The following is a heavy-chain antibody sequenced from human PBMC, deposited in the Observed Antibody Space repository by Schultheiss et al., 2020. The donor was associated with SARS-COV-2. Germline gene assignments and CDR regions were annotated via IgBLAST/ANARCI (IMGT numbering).Heavy chain of an antibody. CDR1: GGSFANLA. Sequence: ASVKVSCKASGGSFANLAINWVRQAPGQGLEWMGWISGYNGDTTYAQNFQGRVTMISDPSTSTVYMEVRRLRFDDTAMYYCARGNWIDYWGQGTLVTVSS. D-gene: IGHD3-3*01. CDR2: ISGYNGDT. CDR3: ARGNWIDY. V-gene: IGHV1-18*04. J-gene: IGHJ4*02.